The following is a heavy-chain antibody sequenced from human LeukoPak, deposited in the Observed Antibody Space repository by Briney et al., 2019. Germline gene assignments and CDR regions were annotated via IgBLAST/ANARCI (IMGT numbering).Heavy chain of an antibody. D-gene: IGHD1-20*01. CDR1: GFTVSSNY. CDR3: ARDNCGNTPPGYYYGMDV. Sequence: PGGSPRLSCAASGFTVSSNYMSWVRQAPGKGLEWVSVIYSGGSTYYADSVKGRFTISRDNSKNTLYLQMNSLRAEDTAVYYCARDNCGNTPPGYYYGMDVWGQGTTATVSS. CDR2: IYSGGST. J-gene: IGHJ6*02. V-gene: IGHV3-66*01.